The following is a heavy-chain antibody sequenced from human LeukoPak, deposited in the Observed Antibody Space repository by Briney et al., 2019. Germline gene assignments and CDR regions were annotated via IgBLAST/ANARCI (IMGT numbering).Heavy chain of an antibody. J-gene: IGHJ4*02. CDR3: ARKENVYYYFDY. D-gene: IGHD3-10*01. V-gene: IGHV4-28*01. Sequence: TSSETLSLTCAVSGYSITSSSWWGWIRQPPGKELEWIGYIYHSGTTYYNPSLQSRVTMSVDTSKNQFSLKLSSVTAVDTAVYYCARKENVYYYFDYWGQGTLVTVSS. CDR1: GYSITSSSW. CDR2: IYHSGTT.